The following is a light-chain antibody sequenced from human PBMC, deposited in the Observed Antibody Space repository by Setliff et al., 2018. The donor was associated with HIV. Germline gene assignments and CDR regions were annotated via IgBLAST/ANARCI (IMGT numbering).Light chain of an antibody. CDR2: DNS. CDR1: NFGSKS. J-gene: IGLJ1*01. CDR3: QVCDSRSHHYV. Sequence: SYELTQPPSVSVAPGKTARITCGVNNFGSKSVHWYQQKPGQAPVLVVYDNSGRPSGIPERFSGSNSGNTATLTISRVEAGDEADYYCQVCDSRSHHYVFGTGTKVTV. V-gene: IGLV3-21*03.